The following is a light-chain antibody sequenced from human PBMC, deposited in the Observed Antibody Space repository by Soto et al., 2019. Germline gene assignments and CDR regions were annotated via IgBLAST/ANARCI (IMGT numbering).Light chain of an antibody. CDR1: QSLLHSNGYNY. J-gene: IGKJ1*01. CDR3: MQALQTPPT. V-gene: IGKV2-28*01. CDR2: LAS. Sequence: DIVMTQSPLSLPVTPGEPATISCRSSQSLLHSNGYNYLDWYLQKQGQAPQLLIYLASFRVSGVPDRFSGSGSGTDFTLEISRVEPEDVGIYYCMQALQTPPTFGQGTKVEIK.